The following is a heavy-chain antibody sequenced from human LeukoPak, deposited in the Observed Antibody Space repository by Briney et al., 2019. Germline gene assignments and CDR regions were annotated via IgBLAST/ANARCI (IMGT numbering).Heavy chain of an antibody. CDR2: IHHSGIT. CDR3: ARDRSGVNV. V-gene: IGHV4-4*01. Sequence: SETLSLTCSVSGDSITSNNWWTWVRQPPGKGLEWIGEIHHSGITNYNPSLKSRVTISADKPKNQFSLKMTSVTAADTALYWCARDRSGVNVWGQGIMVTVSS. D-gene: IGHD3-10*01. CDR1: GDSITSNNW. J-gene: IGHJ4*02.